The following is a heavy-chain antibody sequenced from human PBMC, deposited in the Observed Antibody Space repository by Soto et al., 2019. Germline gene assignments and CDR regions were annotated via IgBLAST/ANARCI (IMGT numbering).Heavy chain of an antibody. J-gene: IGHJ5*02. CDR3: ASSLASTGYNWFDP. D-gene: IGHD1-1*01. CDR1: GGSISNYY. V-gene: IGHV4-59*01. Sequence: SETLSVTCTVAGGSISNYYWSWIRQPPGKGLEWIGYIYYSGSTNYNPSLKSRVTISVDTSKKQFSLKLNSVTAADTAVYYCASSLASTGYNWFDPWGRGTLVTVSS. CDR2: IYYSGST.